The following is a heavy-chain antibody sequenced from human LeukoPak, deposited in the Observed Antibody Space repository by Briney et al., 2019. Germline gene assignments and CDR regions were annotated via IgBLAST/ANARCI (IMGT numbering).Heavy chain of an antibody. CDR2: TSSDLNVK. D-gene: IGHD3-10*01. CDR1: EFTFRNYV. J-gene: IGHJ4*02. V-gene: IGHV3-30-3*01. CDR3: AREGYYGSGSPPSLYFDY. Sequence: GGSLRLSCAASEFTFRNYVIHWVRQAPGKGLEWVAVTSSDLNVKLYADSVKGRFTISRDNSRSTLYLQMNSLRPEDTAIYYCAREGYYGSGSPPSLYFDYWGQGTLVTVSS.